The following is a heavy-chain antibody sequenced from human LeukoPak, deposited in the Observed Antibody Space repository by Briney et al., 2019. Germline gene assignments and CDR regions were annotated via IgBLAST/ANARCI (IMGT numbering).Heavy chain of an antibody. CDR2: ISIRGGSP. CDR3: AIMHPYYYGRGFWVQ. V-gene: IGHV3-23*01. Sequence: PGGSLRLSCAASGITISSYAMSWVRQAPGKGLGGGSGISIRGGSPTYADSVKGGLTIPKTHPRTTLYMRTKSLRPEAPAFYCVAIMHPYYYGRGFWVQWGQGTLVTVPP. J-gene: IGHJ4*01. D-gene: IGHD3-22*01. CDR1: GITISSYA.